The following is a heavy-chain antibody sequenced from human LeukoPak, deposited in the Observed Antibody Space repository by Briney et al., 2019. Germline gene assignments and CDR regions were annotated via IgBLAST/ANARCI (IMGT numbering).Heavy chain of an antibody. CDR2: IYHSGST. CDR3: ARSPYSSSWKYFDH. V-gene: IGHV4-38-2*02. Sequence: KPSETLSLTCTVSGYSISSGYYWGWIRQPPGKGREWIGSIYHSGSTYYNPSLKSRVTISVDTSKNQFSLKLNSVTAADTAVYYCARSPYSSSWKYFDHWGQGTLVTVSS. D-gene: IGHD6-13*01. CDR1: GYSISSGYY. J-gene: IGHJ4*02.